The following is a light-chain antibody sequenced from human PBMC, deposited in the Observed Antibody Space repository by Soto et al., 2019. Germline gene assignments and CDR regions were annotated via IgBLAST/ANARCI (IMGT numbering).Light chain of an antibody. J-gene: IGLJ1*01. V-gene: IGLV2-14*01. CDR2: DVT. Sequence: QSVLTQPASVSGSPGQSITISCTGTSSDVGGYNFVSWYQQHPDKAPKLMIYDVTNRPSGVSNRFSGSKSGNTASLTISGLQAEDEADYYCCSYTRSGTLIFGTGTKVTVL. CDR3: CSYTRSGTLI. CDR1: SSDVGGYNF.